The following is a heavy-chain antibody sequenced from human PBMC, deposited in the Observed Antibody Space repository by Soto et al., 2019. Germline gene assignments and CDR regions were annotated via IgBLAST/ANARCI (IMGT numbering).Heavy chain of an antibody. CDR3: ASEDCSGGSCYSDY. Sequence: QVQLVESGGGVVQPGRSLRLSCAASGFTFSSYGMHRVRQAPGKGLEWVAVIWYDGSNKYYADSVKGRFTISRDNSKNTLYLQMNSLRAEDTAVYYCASEDCSGGSCYSDYWGQGTLVTVSS. CDR1: GFTFSSYG. J-gene: IGHJ4*02. V-gene: IGHV3-33*01. D-gene: IGHD2-15*01. CDR2: IWYDGSNK.